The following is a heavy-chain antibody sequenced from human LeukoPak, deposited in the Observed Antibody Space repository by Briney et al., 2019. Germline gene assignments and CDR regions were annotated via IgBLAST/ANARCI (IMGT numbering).Heavy chain of an antibody. D-gene: IGHD3-3*01. Sequence: GGSLRLSCAGSGFTFSSYWTNWVRQAPGKGLEWVANIRQDGSEKYYVDSVKGRFTISRDNAKNSVYLQMSSLRAEDTAVYYCARGERVNLWIFEGYDYWGRGTLVTVSS. CDR1: GFTFSSYW. CDR3: ARGERVNLWIFEGYDY. CDR2: IRQDGSEK. J-gene: IGHJ4*02. V-gene: IGHV3-7*01.